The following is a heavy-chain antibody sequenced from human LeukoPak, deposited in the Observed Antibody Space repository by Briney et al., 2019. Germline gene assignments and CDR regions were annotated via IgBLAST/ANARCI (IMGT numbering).Heavy chain of an antibody. CDR3: ARDGGYDFWSGYYQDY. CDR1: GFAFRGYG. CDR2: ISYDGSNK. V-gene: IGHV3-30*03. Sequence: GGSLRLSCEASGFAFRGYGMHWVRQAPGKGLEWVALISYDGSNKYYADSVKGRFTISRDNSKNTLYLQMNSLRAEDTAVYYCARDGGYDFWSGYYQDYWGQGTLVTVSS. J-gene: IGHJ4*02. D-gene: IGHD3-3*01.